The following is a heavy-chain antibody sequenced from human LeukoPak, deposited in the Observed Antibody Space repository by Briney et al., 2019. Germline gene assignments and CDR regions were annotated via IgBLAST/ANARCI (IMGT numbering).Heavy chain of an antibody. V-gene: IGHV3-33*01. Sequence: PGGSLRLSCAASGFTFRTYGVHWVRQAPGKGLDWVAVIWYDGSNEFYADSVKGRFTISRDNSNNTLYLQMNSLRAEDTAVYSCARDGGYYYYGMDVWGQGTTVTVSS. CDR2: IWYDGSNE. CDR3: ARDGGYYYYGMDV. CDR1: GFTFRTYG. D-gene: IGHD3-16*01. J-gene: IGHJ6*02.